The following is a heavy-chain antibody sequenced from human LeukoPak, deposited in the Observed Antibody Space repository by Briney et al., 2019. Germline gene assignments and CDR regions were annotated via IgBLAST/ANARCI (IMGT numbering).Heavy chain of an antibody. CDR1: GFTFSDYG. CDR2: IWYDGTNK. J-gene: IGHJ5*01. CDR3: AKDRGSYSTTADS. V-gene: IGHV3-33*06. Sequence: GRSLRLSCAASGFTFSDYGIHWVRQAPGKGLEWVAVIWYDGTNKYYGDSVKGRFTISRDNSKNTLYLQMNSLRAEDTAVYYCAKDRGSYSTTADSWGQGTLVTVPS. D-gene: IGHD1-26*01.